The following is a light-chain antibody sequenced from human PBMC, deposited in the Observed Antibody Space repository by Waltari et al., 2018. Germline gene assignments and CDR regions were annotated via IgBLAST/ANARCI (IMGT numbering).Light chain of an antibody. J-gene: IGLJ2*01. V-gene: IGLV3-21*04. CDR1: SIGSKS. CDR3: LVWHSTIDHQGV. CDR2: YVS. Sequence: SYVVTQSPSVSVAPGETARLTCGGDSIGSKSVNWYQQRHGQAPVLVISYVSDRPSGIPERFSGSNSGNTATLTISWVEAEDEADYYCLVWHSTIDHQGVFGGGTKLTVL.